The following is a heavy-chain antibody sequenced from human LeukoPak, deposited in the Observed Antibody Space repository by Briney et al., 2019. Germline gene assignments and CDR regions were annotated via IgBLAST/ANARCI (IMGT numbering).Heavy chain of an antibody. CDR2: IYQSGST. CDR1: GGSIRSSAYS. J-gene: IGHJ5*02. Sequence: SETLSLTCAVSGGSIRSSAYSWSWIPQPPGKGLEWIGCIYQSGSTYYDPSLKSRVTISVDTSKNQFSLELSSVTAADTAVYYCARVRFGDLTPWGQGTLVTVSS. V-gene: IGHV4-30-2*01. D-gene: IGHD3-10*01. CDR3: ARVRFGDLTP.